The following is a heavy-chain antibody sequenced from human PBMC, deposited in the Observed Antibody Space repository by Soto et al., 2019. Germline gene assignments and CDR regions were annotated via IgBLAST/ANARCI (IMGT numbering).Heavy chain of an antibody. CDR2: ISPKSGGT. J-gene: IGHJ4*02. CDR1: GYTFIDYY. D-gene: IGHD6-19*01. Sequence: QVQLVQSGAEVKKPGASVKVSCEASGYTFIDYYMHWVRQAPGQGFERMGRISPKSGGTNYAQKFQRRVTMTWDTSLNTAYMELSSRMSDETAVYYCARPPGYISDWYYFDLWGQGTLVTVSS. CDR3: ARPPGYISDWYYFDL. V-gene: IGHV1-2*02.